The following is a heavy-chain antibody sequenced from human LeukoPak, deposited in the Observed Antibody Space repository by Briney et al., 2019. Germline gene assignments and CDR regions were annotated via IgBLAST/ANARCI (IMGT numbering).Heavy chain of an antibody. D-gene: IGHD3-22*01. Sequence: PGRSLRLSCAASGFTFSSYGMNWVRQAPGKGLEWVAIISYDGSNKFYADSVKGRFTISRDNSKNTLYLQMNSLRAEDTAIYHCAKDFSGSGSWFLDYWGQGTLVTVSS. V-gene: IGHV3-30*18. CDR3: AKDFSGSGSWFLDY. CDR1: GFTFSSYG. CDR2: ISYDGSNK. J-gene: IGHJ4*02.